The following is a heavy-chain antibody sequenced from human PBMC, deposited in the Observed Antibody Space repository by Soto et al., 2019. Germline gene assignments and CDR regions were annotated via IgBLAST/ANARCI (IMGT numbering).Heavy chain of an antibody. D-gene: IGHD2-21*02. CDR3: ARLHIVVVTAKDAFDI. CDR1: GFTFSSYA. CDR2: ISYDGSNK. Sequence: PRLSCAGAGFTFSSYAMHWVRQAPGKGLEWVAVISYDGSNKYYADSVKGRFTISRDNSKNTLYLQMNSLRAEDTAVYYCARLHIVVVTAKDAFDIWGQGTMVPVSS. V-gene: IGHV3-30-3*01. J-gene: IGHJ3*02.